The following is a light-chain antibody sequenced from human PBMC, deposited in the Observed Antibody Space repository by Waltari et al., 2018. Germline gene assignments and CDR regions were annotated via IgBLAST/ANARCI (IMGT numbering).Light chain of an antibody. Sequence: EIVLTQSPATLSLSPGERATLSCRTSQSDSSNLAWYQQKPGRAPRLLIYDTSNRATGIPARFSGSGSGTDFTLSISTLEPEDFAVYYCQQRSNWLWTFGQGTKVEIK. CDR2: DTS. CDR3: QQRSNWLWT. J-gene: IGKJ1*01. CDR1: QSDSSN. V-gene: IGKV3-11*01.